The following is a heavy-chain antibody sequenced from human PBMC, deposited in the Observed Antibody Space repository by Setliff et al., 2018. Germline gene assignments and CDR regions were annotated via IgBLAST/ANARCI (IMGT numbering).Heavy chain of an antibody. D-gene: IGHD1-26*01. V-gene: IGHV5-51*01. Sequence: PGESLKISCKAAGYSFTKYWIGWVRQMPGKGLEWMGFIYPGDSDTRYSPSFQGQVTISADKSISTAYLQWSSLKASDTAMYYCAREHVSGHSEYWGQGTLVTVSS. CDR1: GYSFTKYW. CDR2: IYPGDSDT. J-gene: IGHJ4*02. CDR3: AREHVSGHSEY.